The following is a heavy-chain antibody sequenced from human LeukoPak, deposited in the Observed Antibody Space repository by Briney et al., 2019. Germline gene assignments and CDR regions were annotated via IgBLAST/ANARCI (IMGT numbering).Heavy chain of an antibody. CDR1: RFTFSSYS. CDR3: ARDSGTRDAFDI. Sequence: GGSLRLSCAASRFTFSSYSMNWVRQAPGKGLEWVSSISSSSSYIYYADSVKGRFTISRDNAKNSLYLQMNSLRAEDTAVYYCARDSGTRDAFDIWGQGTMVTVSS. J-gene: IGHJ3*02. D-gene: IGHD1-1*01. V-gene: IGHV3-21*01. CDR2: ISSSSSYI.